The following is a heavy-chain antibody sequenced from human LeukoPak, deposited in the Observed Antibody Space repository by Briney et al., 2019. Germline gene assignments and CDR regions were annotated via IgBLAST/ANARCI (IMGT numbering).Heavy chain of an antibody. CDR3: AKWSLTTWGYFDY. V-gene: IGHV3-23*01. CDR1: GFTFSRYA. J-gene: IGHJ4*02. Sequence: PGGSLRLSCAASGFTFSRYAMSWVRQAPGKGLEWVSVVSGSGGSTYYADSVKGRFTISRDNSKNTLYLQMNSLRPEDTAVYYCAKWSLTTWGYFDYWGQGTLVTVSS. CDR2: VSGSGGST. D-gene: IGHD1-14*01.